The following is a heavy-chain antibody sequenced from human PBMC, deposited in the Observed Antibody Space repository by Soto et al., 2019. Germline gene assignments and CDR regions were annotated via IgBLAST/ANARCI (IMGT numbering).Heavy chain of an antibody. D-gene: IGHD5-12*01. CDR2: IYWDDDK. J-gene: IGHJ3*01. V-gene: IGHV2-5*02. CDR3: ARRGYTDYYAGAFDF. CDR1: GFSLSTNGVG. Sequence: QITLKESGPTLVKPTQTLTLTCTFSGFSLSTNGVGVGWIRQPPGGALEWLAVIYWDDDKRYTPGLQSRLTIASATSKNQVVLTMTNMDPVDTATYYCARRGYTDYYAGAFDFWGQGTTRTVS.